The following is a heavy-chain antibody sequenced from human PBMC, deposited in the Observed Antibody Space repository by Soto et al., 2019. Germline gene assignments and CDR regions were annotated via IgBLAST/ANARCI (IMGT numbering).Heavy chain of an antibody. CDR1: GFTFSNVW. Sequence: EVQLVESGGGLVKPGGSLRLSCAGSGFTFSNVWMNWVRQAPGKGLESVGRIKSETDGGTIDYAAPVKGRFTISRDDSNSTLYLQMNSLKTEDTATYYCTPLALKYNSDWYPLSDWGQGTRVTVSS. J-gene: IGHJ4*02. D-gene: IGHD6-19*01. CDR3: TPLALKYNSDWYPLSD. CDR2: IKSETDGGTI. V-gene: IGHV3-15*07.